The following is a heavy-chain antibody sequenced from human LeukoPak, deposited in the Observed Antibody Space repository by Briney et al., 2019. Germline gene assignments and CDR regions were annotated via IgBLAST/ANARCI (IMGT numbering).Heavy chain of an antibody. V-gene: IGHV4-59*12. D-gene: IGHD5-18*01. CDR3: ARDFLAGTAMVYFDY. CDR2: IYYSGST. J-gene: IGHJ4*02. CDR1: GGSISSYY. Sequence: SETLSLTCTVSGGSISSYYWSWIRQPPGKGLEWIGYIYYSGSTNYNPSLKSRVTISVYTSKNQFSLQLNSVTPEDTAVYYCARDFLAGTAMVYFDYWGQGTLVTVSS.